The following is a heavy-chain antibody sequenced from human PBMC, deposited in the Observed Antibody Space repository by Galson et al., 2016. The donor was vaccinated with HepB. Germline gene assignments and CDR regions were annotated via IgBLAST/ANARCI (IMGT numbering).Heavy chain of an antibody. D-gene: IGHD2-21*02. CDR3: ARVRYASLVVPGNPIDY. J-gene: IGHJ4*02. CDR2: ISYDGNKK. V-gene: IGHV3-30*03. Sequence: SLRLSCAASGFRSNTYAMYWVRQALGQGQEWVAIISYDGNKKFYGDSVKGRFTISRDDSKYTLSLQMISLRPEDTAVYFGARVRYASLVVPGNPIDYWGQGALVTVSS. CDR1: GFRSNTYA.